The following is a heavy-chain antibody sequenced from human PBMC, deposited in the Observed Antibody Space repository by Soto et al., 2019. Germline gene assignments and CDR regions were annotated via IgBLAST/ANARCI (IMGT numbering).Heavy chain of an antibody. Sequence: SETLSLTXAVSGHSISSGFYYWGWVRQPPGKGLEWIGSIYHTESTYYNPSLKSRVTMSVDTSKNQLSLKLSSMTAADTAVYFCALLPSCATNSCPSWNYAVDYWGQGTLVTVSS. CDR1: GHSISSGFYY. CDR2: IYHTEST. D-gene: IGHD1-7*01. J-gene: IGHJ4*02. V-gene: IGHV4-38-2*01. CDR3: ALLPSCATNSCPSWNYAVDY.